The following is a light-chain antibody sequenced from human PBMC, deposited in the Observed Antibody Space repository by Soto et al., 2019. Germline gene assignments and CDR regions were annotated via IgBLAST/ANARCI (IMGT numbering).Light chain of an antibody. CDR1: QGVTTN. V-gene: IGKV3-15*01. J-gene: IGKJ5*01. CDR2: DVS. CDR3: QQYNNWPYS. Sequence: DILMTQSPATLSVSPGERATLSCRAGQGVTTNFAWYQQKSGQSPRLLIYDVSIRATGVPARFSGTGSATDFTLTISGLQSEDSAIYFCQQYNNWPYSFGQGTRLEIK.